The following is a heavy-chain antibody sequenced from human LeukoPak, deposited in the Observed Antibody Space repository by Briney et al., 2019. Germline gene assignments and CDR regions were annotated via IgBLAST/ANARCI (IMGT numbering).Heavy chain of an antibody. V-gene: IGHV1-2*02. D-gene: IGHD6-19*01. CDR2: TNPNSGDT. CDR1: AYTFAAHY. J-gene: IGHJ4*02. CDR3: ARQSSRWLVFDY. Sequence: ASVKVSCKASAYTFAAHYMHWVRQAPGQRLEWMGWTNPNSGDTNYAQKFQGRDTMTRDTSISTAYMELSRLRSDDTAVYYCARQSSRWLVFDYWGQGTLVTVSA.